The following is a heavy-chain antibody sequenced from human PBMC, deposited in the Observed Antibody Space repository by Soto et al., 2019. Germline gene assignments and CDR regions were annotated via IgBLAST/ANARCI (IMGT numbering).Heavy chain of an antibody. D-gene: IGHD1-26*01. CDR3: ARDSTVGAPKRGFEY. Sequence: QVPLQESGPGLVKPSETLSLTCTVSGASITAYYWNWIRQPPGKGLEWVGYIYYGGSTNYSPALRGRVAIFLDTSKNQVSLSLTSVTAADTALYYCARDSTVGAPKRGFEYWGQGTLVSVSS. CDR1: GASITAYY. J-gene: IGHJ4*02. V-gene: IGHV4-59*01. CDR2: IYYGGST.